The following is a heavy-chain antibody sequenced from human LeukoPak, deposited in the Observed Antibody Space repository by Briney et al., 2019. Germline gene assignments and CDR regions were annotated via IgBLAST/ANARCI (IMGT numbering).Heavy chain of an antibody. D-gene: IGHD2-8*01. Sequence: PSETLSLTCAVSGASISSVNLWSWVRQPPGKGLEWIGEMYLSGTATYNPSLKGRVIISIDKSENQFSLKLTSVTAADTAVYFCAGLEGRYSTGMYYYFDYWGQGTLVTVSS. CDR1: GASISSVNL. CDR2: MYLSGTA. V-gene: IGHV4/OR15-8*02. J-gene: IGHJ4*02. CDR3: AGLEGRYSTGMYYYFDY.